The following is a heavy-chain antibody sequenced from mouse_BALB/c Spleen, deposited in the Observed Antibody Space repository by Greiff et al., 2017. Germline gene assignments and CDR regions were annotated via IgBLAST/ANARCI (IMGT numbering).Heavy chain of an antibody. D-gene: IGHD2-14*01. J-gene: IGHJ4*01. V-gene: IGHV1-4*01. CDR3: ARAYYRYDSYYAMDY. Sequence: VQLQHSGAELARPGASVKMSCKASGYTFTSYTMHWVKQRPGQGLEWIGYINPSSGYTNYNQKFKDKATLTADKSSSTAYMQLSSLTSEDSAVYYCARAYYRYDSYYAMDYWGQGTSVTVSS. CDR2: INPSSGYT. CDR1: GYTFTSYT.